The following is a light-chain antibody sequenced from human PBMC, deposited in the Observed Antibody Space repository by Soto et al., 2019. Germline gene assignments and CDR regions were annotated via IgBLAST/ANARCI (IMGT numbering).Light chain of an antibody. V-gene: IGKV3-15*01. CDR2: AAS. Sequence: EVVMTQSPGTLSVSPGERATLSCRASQSVSGDLAWYQHKPGQAPRLLIYAASTKATGIPARFSGSGSGTEFTLSIGRLQSEDFAIYYCHQYNKWPYTFGPGTKVDI. CDR3: HQYNKWPYT. CDR1: QSVSGD. J-gene: IGKJ3*01.